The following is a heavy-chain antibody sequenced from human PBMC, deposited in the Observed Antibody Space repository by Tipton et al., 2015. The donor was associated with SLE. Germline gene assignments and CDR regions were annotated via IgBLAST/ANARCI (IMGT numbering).Heavy chain of an antibody. V-gene: IGHV4-34*01. CDR1: GGSFSGYY. J-gene: IGHJ3*02. CDR3: ARRPPYYYDSGAGAFDI. CDR2: INHSGST. Sequence: LRLSCAVYGGSFSGYYWSWIRQPPGKGLEWIGEINHSGSTNYNPSLKSRVTISVDTSKNQFSLKLSSVTAADTAVYYCARRPPYYYDSGAGAFDIWGQGTMVTVSS. D-gene: IGHD3-22*01.